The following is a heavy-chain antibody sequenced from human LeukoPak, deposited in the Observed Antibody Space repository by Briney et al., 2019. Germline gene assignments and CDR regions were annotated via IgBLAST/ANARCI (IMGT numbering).Heavy chain of an antibody. V-gene: IGHV3-11*01. Sequence: GASLRLSCAASGFTFSDYHMNWIRQAPGKGLEWVSYISPGGNTIYFADSVNGRFTLSGDSARNSLSLQMNSLTAEDTAVYYCAAGRDIAVAGPGGYFDYWGRGTLVTVSS. CDR2: ISPGGNTI. J-gene: IGHJ4*02. D-gene: IGHD6-19*01. CDR1: GFTFSDYH. CDR3: AAGRDIAVAGPGGYFDY.